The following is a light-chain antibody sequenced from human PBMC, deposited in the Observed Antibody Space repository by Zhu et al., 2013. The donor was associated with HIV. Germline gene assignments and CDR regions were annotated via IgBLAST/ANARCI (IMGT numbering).Light chain of an antibody. CDR3: QHYGSSPPRFT. V-gene: IGKV1-27*01. CDR2: AAS. CDR1: QDISNY. J-gene: IGKJ3*01. Sequence: EIQMTQSPSSLSASVGARVTITCRASQDISNYLAWYQQKPGKVPNLLIFAASTLQSGVPSRFSGSGSGTDFTLTISRLEPEDFAVYYCQHYGSSPPRFTFGPGTKVDIK.